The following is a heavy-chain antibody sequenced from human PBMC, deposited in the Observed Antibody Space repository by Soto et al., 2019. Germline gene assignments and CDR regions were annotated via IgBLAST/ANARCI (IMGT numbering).Heavy chain of an antibody. CDR1: GYTFTSFD. V-gene: IGHV1-8*01. CDR2: MNPNSGNT. J-gene: IGHJ4*02. D-gene: IGHD3-22*01. CDR3: ASSWDSSGYYYG. Sequence: QVQLVQSGAEVKKPGASVKVSCKASGYTFTSFDINWVRQATGQGLEWMGWMNPNSGNTGYAQKFQGRVTMPRTNSISNAYMELSSLRSEDTAVYYCASSWDSSGYYYGWGQGTLVTVSS.